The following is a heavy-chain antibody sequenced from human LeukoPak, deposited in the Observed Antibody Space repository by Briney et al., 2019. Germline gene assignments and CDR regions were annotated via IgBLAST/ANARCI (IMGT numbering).Heavy chain of an antibody. J-gene: IGHJ4*02. CDR1: GFTVSSNY. CDR2: IYSGGTT. CDR3: ARGPITYDFWSGSYLDY. Sequence: GGSLRLSCAASGFTVSSNYMSWVRQAPGKGLEWVSVIYSGGTTYYADSVKGRFTISRDNSKNTLYLLMNSLRAEDTAVYYCARGPITYDFWSGSYLDYWGQGTLVTVSS. V-gene: IGHV3-53*01. D-gene: IGHD3-3*01.